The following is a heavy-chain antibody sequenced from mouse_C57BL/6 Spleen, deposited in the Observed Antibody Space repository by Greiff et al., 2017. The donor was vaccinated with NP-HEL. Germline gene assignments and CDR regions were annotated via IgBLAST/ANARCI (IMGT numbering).Heavy chain of an antibody. V-gene: IGHV1-55*01. J-gene: IGHJ4*01. CDR2: IYPGSGST. Sequence: QVQLQQPGAELVKPGASVKMSCKASGYTFTSYWITWVKQRPGQGLEWIGDIYPGSGSTNYNEKFKSKATLTVDTSSSAAYMQLSSLTSEDSAVYYCARNSDYLYTMDYWGQGTSVTVSS. CDR3: ARNSDYLYTMDY. D-gene: IGHD2-5*01. CDR1: GYTFTSYW.